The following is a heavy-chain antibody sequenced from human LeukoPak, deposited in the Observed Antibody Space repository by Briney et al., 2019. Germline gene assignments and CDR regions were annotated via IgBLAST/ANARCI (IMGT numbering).Heavy chain of an antibody. J-gene: IGHJ4*02. CDR2: INRDGSEE. Sequence: GGSLRLSCAVSGFFTDYWMTWVRQAPEKGLEWVATINRDGSEEYYVDSVKGRFTVSRDNTKNSLYLQMNGLRAEDSALYYCATNVGYGSGNGGGNWGPGTVVTVSS. V-gene: IGHV3-7*01. D-gene: IGHD3-10*01. CDR3: ATNVGYGSGNGGGN. CDR1: GFFTDYW.